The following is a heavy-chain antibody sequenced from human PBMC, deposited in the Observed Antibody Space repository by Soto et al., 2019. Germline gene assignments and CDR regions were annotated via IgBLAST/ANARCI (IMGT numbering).Heavy chain of an antibody. CDR3: ASLNFDILTGYYAFDL. CDR1: FASISSSNL. J-gene: IGHJ3*01. CDR2: ISYSGST. D-gene: IGHD3-9*01. V-gene: IGHV4-4*02. Sequence: SETLSLTYAVSFASISSSNLWSRVRQPPEKGMEKIGEISYSGSTNYNPSLKSRVTTSLDTSKNQFSLKLSSVTAADSAIYYCASLNFDILTGYYAFDLWGQGTMVTVSS.